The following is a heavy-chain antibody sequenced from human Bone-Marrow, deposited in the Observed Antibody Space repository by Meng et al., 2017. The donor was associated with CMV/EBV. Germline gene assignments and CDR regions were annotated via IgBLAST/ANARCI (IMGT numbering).Heavy chain of an antibody. D-gene: IGHD2-2*01. V-gene: IGHV3-72*01. CDR3: ARHPRYCSSTSCYGGFDL. Sequence: GGSLRLSCAASGFTFSSYSMNWVRQAPGKGLEWVGRTRNKANSYTTEYAASVKGRFTISRDDSKNSLYLQMNSLKTEDTAVYYCARHPRYCSSTSCYGGFDLWGRGTLVTVSS. J-gene: IGHJ2*01. CDR2: TRNKANSYTT. CDR1: GFTFSSYS.